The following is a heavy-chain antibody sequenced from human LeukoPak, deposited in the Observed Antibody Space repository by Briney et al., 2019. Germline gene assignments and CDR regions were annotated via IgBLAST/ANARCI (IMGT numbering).Heavy chain of an antibody. CDR2: IYYSGST. CDR3: AREAYSSGWGDAFDI. J-gene: IGHJ3*02. CDR1: GGSISSYY. Sequence: PSETLSLTCTVSGGSISSYYWSWIRQPPGKGLEWIGYIYYSGSTNYNPSLKSRVTISVDTSKNQFSLKLSSVTAADTAVYYCAREAYSSGWGDAFDIWGQGTMVTVSS. V-gene: IGHV4-59*12. D-gene: IGHD6-19*01.